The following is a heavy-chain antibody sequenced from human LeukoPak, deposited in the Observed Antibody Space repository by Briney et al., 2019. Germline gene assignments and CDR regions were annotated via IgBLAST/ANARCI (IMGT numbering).Heavy chain of an antibody. Sequence: GGSLRLSCAASGFTFSCYSMNWVRQAPGKGLEWVSYVSSSSSTIYYADSVKGRFTISRDNAKNSLYLQMNSLRAEDTAVYYCASDIVAGRGGGYDYWGQGTLVTVSS. CDR3: ASDIVAGRGGGYDY. CDR2: VSSSSSTI. CDR1: GFTFSCYS. J-gene: IGHJ4*02. D-gene: IGHD5-12*01. V-gene: IGHV3-48*01.